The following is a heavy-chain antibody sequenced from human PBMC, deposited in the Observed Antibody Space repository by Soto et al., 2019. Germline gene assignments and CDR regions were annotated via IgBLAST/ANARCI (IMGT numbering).Heavy chain of an antibody. D-gene: IGHD5-18*01. Sequence: PSETLSLTCTVSGGSISSYYWSWIRQPPGKGLEWIGYIYYSGSTNYNPSLKSRVTISVDTSKNQFSLKLSSVTAADTAVYYCARGNDTAMVRTAAFDIWGPGTMVTVSS. J-gene: IGHJ3*02. CDR3: ARGNDTAMVRTAAFDI. CDR2: IYYSGST. V-gene: IGHV4-59*01. CDR1: GGSISSYY.